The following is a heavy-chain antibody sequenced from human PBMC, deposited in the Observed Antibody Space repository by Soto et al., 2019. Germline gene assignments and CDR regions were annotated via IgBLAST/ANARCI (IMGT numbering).Heavy chain of an antibody. D-gene: IGHD4-17*01. CDR1: GGSVNIGGYY. V-gene: IGHV4-31*03. J-gene: IGHJ4*02. CDR2: IYYSGST. CDR3: ARGVTTVTTFDY. Sequence: SETLSLTYTVPGGSVNIGGYYWSWIHQHPGKGLEWIGYIYYSGSTYYNPSLKSRVTISVDRSKNQFSLKLSSVTAADTAVYYCARGVTTVTTFDYWGQGTLVTVS.